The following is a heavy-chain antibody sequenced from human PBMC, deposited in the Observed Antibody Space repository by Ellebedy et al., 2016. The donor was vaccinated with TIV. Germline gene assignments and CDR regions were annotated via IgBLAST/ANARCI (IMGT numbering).Heavy chain of an antibody. Sequence: PGGSLRLSCAASAFTFSDYYMTWIRQAPGKGLEWVSYISSSSRYTNYADSVKGRFTISRDNAKNSLYLQMNSLRAEETALYYCARVLLGEPYSLDVWGQGTTVTVSS. V-gene: IGHV3-11*06. CDR2: ISSSSRYT. CDR1: AFTFSDYY. J-gene: IGHJ6*02. CDR3: ARVLLGEPYSLDV. D-gene: IGHD3-16*01.